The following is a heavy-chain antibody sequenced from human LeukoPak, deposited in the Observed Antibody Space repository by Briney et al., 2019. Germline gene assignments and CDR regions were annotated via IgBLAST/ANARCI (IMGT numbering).Heavy chain of an antibody. CDR3: ARDYGGNSGDFDY. V-gene: IGHV3-74*01. D-gene: IGHD4-23*01. Sequence: GGSLRLSCAASGFTFNNYWIHWVRHAPGKGLVWVSRINTDGRTTTYADSVKGRFTISRDNAKNTVHLQMNSLRAEDTAVYYCARDYGGNSGDFDYWGQGTLVTVSS. CDR1: GFTFNNYW. J-gene: IGHJ4*02. CDR2: INTDGRTT.